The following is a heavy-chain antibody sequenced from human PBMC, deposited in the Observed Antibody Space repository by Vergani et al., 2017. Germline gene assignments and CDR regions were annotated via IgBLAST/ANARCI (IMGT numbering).Heavy chain of an antibody. V-gene: IGHV3-74*01. Sequence: EVQLVESGGGLVQPGGSLRLSCAASGFTFSSYWMHWVRQAPGKGLVWVSRINSDGSSTSYADSVKGRFTISRDNAKNTLYLQMNSLRAEDTAVYYCAKGVRYRSSGWYGQAVDYWGQGTLVTVSS. CDR3: AKGVRYRSSGWYGQAVDY. D-gene: IGHD6-19*01. CDR2: INSDGSST. J-gene: IGHJ4*02. CDR1: GFTFSSYW.